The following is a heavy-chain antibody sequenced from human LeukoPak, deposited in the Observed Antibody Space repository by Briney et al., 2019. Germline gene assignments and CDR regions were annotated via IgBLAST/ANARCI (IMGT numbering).Heavy chain of an antibody. CDR2: ILYTGSP. V-gene: IGHV4-59*11. Sequence: SETLSLTCTVSGGSISSHYWSWIRQVPTKGLEWIGYILYTGSPNYHPSLKSRVTLSGDTSKGQFSLNPRAVSAADTAVYYCARAHPAYCSSSGFDVWGQGTLVTVSS. J-gene: IGHJ4*02. CDR3: ARAHPAYCSSSGFDV. D-gene: IGHD6-6*01. CDR1: GGSISSHY.